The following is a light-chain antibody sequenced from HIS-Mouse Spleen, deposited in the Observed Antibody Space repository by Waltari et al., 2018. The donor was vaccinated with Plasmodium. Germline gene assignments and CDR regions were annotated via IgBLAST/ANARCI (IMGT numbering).Light chain of an antibody. J-gene: IGKJ3*01. CDR1: QGISSA. CDR2: DAS. Sequence: AIQLTQSPSSLSASVGERVTITCRANQGISSALAWYQQKPGKAPKLLIYDASSLESGVPSRFSGSGSGTDFTLTISSLQPEDFATYYCQQYNNWSFTFGPGTKVDIK. V-gene: IGKV1D-13*01. CDR3: QQYNNWSFT.